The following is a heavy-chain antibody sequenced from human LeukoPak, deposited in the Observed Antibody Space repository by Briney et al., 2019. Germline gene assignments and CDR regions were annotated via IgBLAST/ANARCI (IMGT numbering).Heavy chain of an antibody. CDR3: ATAPNLLGYCSSTSCYTVGY. Sequence: SGTLSLTCAVSGGSISSSNWWSWVRQPPGKGLEWIGEIYHSGSTNYNPSLKSRVTISVDTSKNQFSLKLSSVTAADTAVYYCATAPNLLGYCSSTSCYTVGYWGQGTLVTVSS. D-gene: IGHD2-2*02. CDR2: IYHSGST. CDR1: GGSISSSNW. V-gene: IGHV4-4*02. J-gene: IGHJ4*01.